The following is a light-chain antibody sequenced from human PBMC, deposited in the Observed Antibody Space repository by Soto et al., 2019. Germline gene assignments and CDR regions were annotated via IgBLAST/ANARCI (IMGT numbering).Light chain of an antibody. J-gene: IGKJ2*01. V-gene: IGKV1-5*01. CDR1: QSASTF. Sequence: DIQMTQSPSTLSASVGDRVTITCRASQSASTFLAWYQQKPGQAPKLLIYDASTLQSGVPSRFSASGSGTEFALTISSLQPEDFAVYYCQQYNKWPYTFGQGTKVDIK. CDR3: QQYNKWPYT. CDR2: DAS.